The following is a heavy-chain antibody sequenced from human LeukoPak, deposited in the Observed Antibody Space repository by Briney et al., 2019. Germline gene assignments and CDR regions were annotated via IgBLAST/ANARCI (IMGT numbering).Heavy chain of an antibody. D-gene: IGHD2-2*01. V-gene: IGHV3-15*01. CDR3: PTADCSSTSCYLRYYYYYMDV. Sequence: PGGSLRFSCAASGFTFSNAWMSWVPQAPGQGLEWVGRIKSKTAGGTTDYAAPVKGRFTISRDDSKNTLYLQMNSLKTEDTAVYYCPTADCSSTSCYLRYYYYYMDVWGKGTTVTVSS. J-gene: IGHJ6*03. CDR1: GFTFSNAW. CDR2: IKSKTAGGTT.